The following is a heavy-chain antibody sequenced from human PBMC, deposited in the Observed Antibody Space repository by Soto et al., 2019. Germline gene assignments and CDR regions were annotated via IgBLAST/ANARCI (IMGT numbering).Heavy chain of an antibody. CDR2: ISVIGGST. J-gene: IGHJ4*02. Sequence: EVPLLESGGGLVQPGGSLRLSCAASGFTFSSYAMSWVRQAPGKGREWVSAISVIGGSTYYAHSSKGRFTISRDNSKNTLYLQMNSLRAEDTAVYYCAKASGWFGEFDYWGQGTLVTVSS. CDR1: GFTFSSYA. D-gene: IGHD3-10*01. V-gene: IGHV3-23*01. CDR3: AKASGWFGEFDY.